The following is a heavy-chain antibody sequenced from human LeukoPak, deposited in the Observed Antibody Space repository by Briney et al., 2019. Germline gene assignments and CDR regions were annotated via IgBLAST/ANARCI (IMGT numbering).Heavy chain of an antibody. V-gene: IGHV3-20*04. CDR2: INWYGGST. CDR1: GFTFDDYG. Sequence: GGSLRLSCAASGFTFDDYGMSWVRQAPGKGLEWVSGINWYGGSTGYADSVKGRFTISRDNAKNSLYLQMNSLRAEDTALYYCARDSGYSYGIHYYYYMDVWGKGTTVTVSS. D-gene: IGHD5-18*01. J-gene: IGHJ6*03. CDR3: ARDSGYSYGIHYYYYMDV.